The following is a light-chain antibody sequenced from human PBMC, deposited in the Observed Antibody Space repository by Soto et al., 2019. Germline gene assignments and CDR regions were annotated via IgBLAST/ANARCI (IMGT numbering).Light chain of an antibody. J-gene: IGKJ1*01. CDR3: QQYNTYPWA. CDR2: RAS. Sequence: DIQMTQSPSTLSASVGDRVTITCRASQSFSSWLAWYQQKPGRAPTLLIYRASSLESGVPSRFSGSGSGTEFTLTISSLQLDDFAAYYCQQYNTYPWAFGQGTKVEIK. V-gene: IGKV1-5*03. CDR1: QSFSSW.